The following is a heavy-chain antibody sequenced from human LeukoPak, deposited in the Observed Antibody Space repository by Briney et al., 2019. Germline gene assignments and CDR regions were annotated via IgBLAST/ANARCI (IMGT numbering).Heavy chain of an antibody. CDR1: GFTFSSYA. Sequence: GGSLRLSCAASGFTFSSYAMSWVRQAPGKGLEWVSAISGSGGSTYYADSVKGRFTISRDNSKNTLYLQMNSLRAEDTAVYYCAKASGDFRSCSGGSCHGPGYFDYWGQGTLVTVSS. J-gene: IGHJ4*02. D-gene: IGHD2-15*01. CDR2: ISGSGGST. CDR3: AKASGDFRSCSGGSCHGPGYFDY. V-gene: IGHV3-23*01.